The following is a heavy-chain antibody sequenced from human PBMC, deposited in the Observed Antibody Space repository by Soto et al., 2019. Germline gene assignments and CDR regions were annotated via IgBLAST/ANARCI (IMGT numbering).Heavy chain of an antibody. CDR1: GGSISSSSYY. Sequence: SETLSLTCAVCGGSISSSSYYWGWIRQPPGKGLEWIGSIYYSGSTYYNPSLKSRVTISVDTSKNQFSLKLSSVTAADTAVYYCARRVQGVAVGYYYYYYMEVWGKGTTVTVSS. J-gene: IGHJ6*03. CDR3: ARRVQGVAVGYYYYYYMEV. D-gene: IGHD6-19*01. V-gene: IGHV4-39*01. CDR2: IYYSGST.